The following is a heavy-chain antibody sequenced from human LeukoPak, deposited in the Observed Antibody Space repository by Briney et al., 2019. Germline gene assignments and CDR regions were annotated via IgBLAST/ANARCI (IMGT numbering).Heavy chain of an antibody. J-gene: IGHJ4*02. Sequence: SETLSLTCAVSGSSISTSYWSWIRQPPGKGLEWIGNIFYSGNTNYSPSLKSRITMSLDTSNNLLSLRLSSVTAADTAVYYCAREGGYDYYWGQGTLVTVSS. D-gene: IGHD5-12*01. CDR2: IFYSGNT. CDR1: GSSISTSY. CDR3: AREGGYDYY. V-gene: IGHV4-59*12.